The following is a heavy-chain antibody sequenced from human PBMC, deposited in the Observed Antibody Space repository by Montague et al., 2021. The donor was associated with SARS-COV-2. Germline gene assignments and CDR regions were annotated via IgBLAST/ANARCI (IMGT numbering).Heavy chain of an antibody. Sequence: SETLSLTCAVYGASFNGYYWTWIRQPPGKGLEWIGEIIHSGSTSYNPSLRSRVTISVDTSKNQFSFKLTSVTAADSAVYYCTRRLHGFNRHYFDYWGQGTLVTVSS. CDR2: IIHSGST. CDR3: TRRLHGFNRHYFDY. CDR1: GASFNGYY. V-gene: IGHV4-34*12. J-gene: IGHJ4*02. D-gene: IGHD5-24*01.